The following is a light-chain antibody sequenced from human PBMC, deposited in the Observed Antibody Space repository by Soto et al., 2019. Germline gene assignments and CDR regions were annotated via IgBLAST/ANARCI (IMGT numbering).Light chain of an antibody. CDR2: EVT. V-gene: IGLV2-14*01. J-gene: IGLJ1*01. CDR3: SSYTSSGTRYV. Sequence: QSVLTQPASLSGSPGQSITISCTGTSSDIGGSKYVSWYQQHPGKAPKLMIYEVTYRPSGVSDRFSGSKSGNTASLTVSGLQAEDEADYYCSSYTSSGTRYVFGTGTKLTVL. CDR1: SSDIGGSKY.